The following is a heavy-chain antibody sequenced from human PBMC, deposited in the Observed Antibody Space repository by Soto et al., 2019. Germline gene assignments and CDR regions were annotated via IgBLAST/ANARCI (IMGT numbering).Heavy chain of an antibody. CDR1: DGAITGYY. D-gene: IGHD3-22*01. CDR2: VYNTGSP. J-gene: IGHJ4*02. CDR3: AGERLTGSGYFDY. V-gene: IGHV4-59*01. Sequence: KTSETLSLTCTVSDGAITGYYWSWIRQSPGEGLEWIGYVYNTGSPSYKPSLKSRVTMSVAASTNQFSLILTSVTATDTAVYYCAGERLTGSGYFDYWGQGTLVTVSS.